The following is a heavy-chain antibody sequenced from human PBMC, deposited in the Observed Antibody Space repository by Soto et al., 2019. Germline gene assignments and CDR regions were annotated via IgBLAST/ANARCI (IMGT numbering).Heavy chain of an antibody. J-gene: IGHJ4*02. V-gene: IGHV1-46*01. D-gene: IGHD5-18*01. CDR2: INPSGGST. Sequence: ASVKVSCKESGYTFTSYYMHWVRQAPGQGLEWMGIINPSGGSTSYAQKFQGRVTMTRDTSASTVYMELSSLRSEDTAVYYCACATVDTAMVIDYWGQGTLVTVSS. CDR3: ACATVDTAMVIDY. CDR1: GYTFTSYY.